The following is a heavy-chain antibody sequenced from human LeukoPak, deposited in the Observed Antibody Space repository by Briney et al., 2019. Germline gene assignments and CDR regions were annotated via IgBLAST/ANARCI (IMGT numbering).Heavy chain of an antibody. D-gene: IGHD3-9*01. Sequence: GGSLRLSCAASGFTFSSYWMSWVRQARQAPGKGLEWVAKINQDGSQVDYLDSVKGRFTVSRDNAKNSLFLQMNSLRAEDTAVYYCVLAGLGRRGLPDYSNSWGQGTLVTVSS. CDR2: INQDGSQV. V-gene: IGHV3-7*01. CDR1: GFTFSSYW. J-gene: IGHJ5*02. CDR3: VLAGLGRRGLPDYSNS.